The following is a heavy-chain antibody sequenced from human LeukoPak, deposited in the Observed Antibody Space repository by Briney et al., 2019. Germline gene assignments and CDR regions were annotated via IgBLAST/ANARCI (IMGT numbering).Heavy chain of an antibody. CDR1: GYTLTELS. J-gene: IGHJ4*02. Sequence: ASVKVSCEVSGYTLTELSMHWVRQAPGKGLEWMGGFDPEDGQTIYAQKFQGRVTMTEDTSTDTAYMELSSLRSEDTAVYYCATVLTYYYDSSGYRRPRYFDYWGQGTLVTVSS. CDR3: ATVLTYYYDSSGYRRPRYFDY. V-gene: IGHV1-24*01. D-gene: IGHD3-22*01. CDR2: FDPEDGQT.